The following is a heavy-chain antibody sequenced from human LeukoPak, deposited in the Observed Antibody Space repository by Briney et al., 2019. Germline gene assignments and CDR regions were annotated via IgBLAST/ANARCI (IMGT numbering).Heavy chain of an antibody. Sequence: PGGSLRLSCAASGFTFSSYAMSWVRQAPGKGLEWVSAISGSGGSTYYADSVKGRFTISRDNSKNTLYLQMNSLRAEDTAVYYCARALWWGYYYGSTAYFGYWGQGTLVTVSS. CDR2: ISGSGGST. D-gene: IGHD3-10*01. V-gene: IGHV3-23*01. J-gene: IGHJ4*02. CDR3: ARALWWGYYYGSTAYFGY. CDR1: GFTFSSYA.